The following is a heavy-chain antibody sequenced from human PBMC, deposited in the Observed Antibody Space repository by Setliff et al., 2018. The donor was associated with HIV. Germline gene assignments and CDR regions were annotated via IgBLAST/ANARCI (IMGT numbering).Heavy chain of an antibody. Sequence: ASVTVSCKASGCTFTGYYMHWVRQAPGQGLEWMGWINPNSGGTNYAQKFQGRVTMTRDTSISTAYMELSRLRSDDTAVYYCARAVYRGMGITGTQGLAYWGQGTLVTVSS. CDR1: GCTFTGYY. V-gene: IGHV1-2*02. CDR2: INPNSGGT. D-gene: IGHD1-7*01. J-gene: IGHJ4*02. CDR3: ARAVYRGMGITGTQGLAY.